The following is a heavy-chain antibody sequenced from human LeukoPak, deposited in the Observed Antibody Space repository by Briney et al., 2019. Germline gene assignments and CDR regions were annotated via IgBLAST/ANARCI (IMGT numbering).Heavy chain of an antibody. Sequence: TGGSLRLSCAASGFTFSSYEMNWVRQAPGKGLEWVSYISSSGSTIYYADSVKGRFTISRDNSKNTLYLQMNSLRAEDTAVYYCAKDLEYSSSWYQVGMGAFDIWGQGTMVTVSS. CDR1: GFTFSSYE. CDR3: AKDLEYSSSWYQVGMGAFDI. CDR2: ISSSGSTI. V-gene: IGHV3-48*03. J-gene: IGHJ3*02. D-gene: IGHD6-13*01.